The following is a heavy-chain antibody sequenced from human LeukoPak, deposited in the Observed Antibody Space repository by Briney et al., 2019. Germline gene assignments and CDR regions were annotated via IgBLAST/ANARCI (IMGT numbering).Heavy chain of an antibody. J-gene: IGHJ6*03. CDR3: ARVGKEMATISYYYYMDV. CDR2: IYYSGST. CDR1: GGSISIYY. Sequence: SETLSLTCTVSGGSISIYYWSWIRQPPGKGLEWIGYIYYSGSTNYNPSLKSRVTISVDTSKNQFSLKLSSVTAGDTAVYYCARVGKEMATISYYYYMDVWGKGTTVTVSS. D-gene: IGHD5-24*01. V-gene: IGHV4-59*01.